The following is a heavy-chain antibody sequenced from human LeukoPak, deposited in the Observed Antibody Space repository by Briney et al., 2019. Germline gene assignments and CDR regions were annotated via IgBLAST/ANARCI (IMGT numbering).Heavy chain of an antibody. V-gene: IGHV1-2*06. CDR2: INPNSGGT. CDR3: ARDRAFRGGGFHP. CDR1: GYTFTGYS. Sequence: GASVKVSCKASGYTFTGYSMHWVRQAPGQGLEWMGRINPNSGGTQYAQKFQGRVTMTSDSPIITAYMELSSLRSDDTAIYYCARDRAFRGGGFHPWGQGTLVTVSS. D-gene: IGHD3-10*01. J-gene: IGHJ5*02.